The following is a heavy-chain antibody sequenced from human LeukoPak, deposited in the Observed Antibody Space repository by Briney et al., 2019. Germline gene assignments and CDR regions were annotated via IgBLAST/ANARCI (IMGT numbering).Heavy chain of an antibody. V-gene: IGHV4-34*01. Sequence: SETLSLTCAVYGGSFSGYYWSWIRQPPGKGLEWIGEINHSGSTNYNPSLKSRVTISVDTSKNQFSLELSSVTAADTAVYYCARGPQDQTDIVVVPAAIPGVWPFDYWGQGTLVTVSS. CDR1: GGSFSGYY. CDR3: ARGPQDQTDIVVVPAAIPGVWPFDY. CDR2: INHSGST. D-gene: IGHD2-2*02. J-gene: IGHJ4*02.